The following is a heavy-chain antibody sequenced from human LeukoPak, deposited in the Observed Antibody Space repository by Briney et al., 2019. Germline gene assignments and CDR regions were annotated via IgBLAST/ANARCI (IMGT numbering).Heavy chain of an antibody. CDR3: AREQLVGGRSFDD. CDR2: MYSTGST. Sequence: PSETLSLTCTVSGGSLSSYFWSWIRRPAGGGLEWIGSMYSTGSTNYNPSLKSRVTMAIDTSKNQFSLKLDSVTAADTAVYYCAREQLVGGRSFDDWGQGTLVTVSS. J-gene: IGHJ4*02. D-gene: IGHD1-26*01. CDR1: GGSLSSYF. V-gene: IGHV4-4*07.